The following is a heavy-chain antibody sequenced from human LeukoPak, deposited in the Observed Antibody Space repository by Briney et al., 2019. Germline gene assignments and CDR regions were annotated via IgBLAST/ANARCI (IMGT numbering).Heavy chain of an antibody. CDR3: ARDLNVILAGYVDY. D-gene: IGHD3-9*01. CDR1: GYTSTSYG. V-gene: IGHV1-18*01. J-gene: IGHJ4*02. Sequence: ASVKVSCKASGYTSTSYGTSWVRQAPGRGLEWIGWISAYNGKTNYAQKIRGRVTMTTDTSTSTAYMELRSLRSHDTAVYYCARDLNVILAGYVDYWGQGTLVTVSS. CDR2: ISAYNGKT.